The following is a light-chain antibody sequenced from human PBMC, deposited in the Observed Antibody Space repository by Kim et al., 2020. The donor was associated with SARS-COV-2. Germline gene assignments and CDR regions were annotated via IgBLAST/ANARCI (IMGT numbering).Light chain of an antibody. V-gene: IGKV1-16*02. Sequence: SVGDGIHITHRASQGISSYLAWFQQTPGRAPRSLVYAASTLRSGVPSKFSGSGSGTDFTLTISSLQPEDFATYYCQQYNSYPLTFGGGTKVDIK. CDR2: AAS. CDR3: QQYNSYPLT. CDR1: QGISSY. J-gene: IGKJ4*01.